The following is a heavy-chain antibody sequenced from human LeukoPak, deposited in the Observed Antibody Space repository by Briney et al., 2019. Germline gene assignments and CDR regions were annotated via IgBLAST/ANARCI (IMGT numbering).Heavy chain of an antibody. CDR2: ISYDGSNK. Sequence: GRSLRLSCAASGFTFSSYGMHWVRQAPGKGLEWVAVISYDGSNKYYADSVKGRFTISRDNSKNTLYLQMNSLRAEDTAVYYCAKSRDGYYAYFEYWGQGALVTVSS. V-gene: IGHV3-30*18. CDR3: AKSRDGYYAYFEY. CDR1: GFTFSSYG. D-gene: IGHD5-24*01. J-gene: IGHJ4*02.